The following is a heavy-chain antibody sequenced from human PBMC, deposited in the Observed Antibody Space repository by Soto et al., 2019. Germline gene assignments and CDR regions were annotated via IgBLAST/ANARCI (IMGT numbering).Heavy chain of an antibody. V-gene: IGHV1-8*01. J-gene: IGHJ6*02. CDR2: MNPNSGNT. CDR1: GYTFTSYD. Sequence: ASVKVSCKASGYTFTSYDINWVRQATGQGLEWMGWMNPNSGNTGYAQKFQGRVTMTRNTSISTAYMELSSLRSEDTAVYYCARGAPYSSRGYYYGMDVWGQGTTVTVSS. D-gene: IGHD6-13*01. CDR3: ARGAPYSSRGYYYGMDV.